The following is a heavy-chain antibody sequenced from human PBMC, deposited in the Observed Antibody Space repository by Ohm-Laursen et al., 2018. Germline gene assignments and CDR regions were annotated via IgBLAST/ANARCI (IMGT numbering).Heavy chain of an antibody. J-gene: IGHJ6*02. CDR1: GFTVSDAW. V-gene: IGHV3-15*01. CDR3: STDHFS. Sequence: SLRLSCAASGFTVSDAWMSWVRQAPGKGLEYVGRIKSKAAGETREYAEPVKGRFTILRDDSKNTLSLQMNSLKTEDTGVYYCSTDHFSWGQGTTVIVSS. CDR2: IKSKAAGETR. D-gene: IGHD2/OR15-2a*01.